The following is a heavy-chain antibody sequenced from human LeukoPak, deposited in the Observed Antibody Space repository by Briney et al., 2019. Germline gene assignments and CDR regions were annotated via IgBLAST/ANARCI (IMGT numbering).Heavy chain of an antibody. V-gene: IGHV5-51*01. Sequence: GESLKISCKGSGYSFTSYWIGWVRQMPGKGLEYMGIIHPGDSDTRYSPSFQGQVTISVDRSSSTAYIQWSRLKASDTAMYYCATHPGGLQSGFDNWGQGLLVTVSS. J-gene: IGHJ4*02. CDR3: ATHPGGLQSGFDN. CDR1: GYSFTSYW. D-gene: IGHD5-24*01. CDR2: IHPGDSDT.